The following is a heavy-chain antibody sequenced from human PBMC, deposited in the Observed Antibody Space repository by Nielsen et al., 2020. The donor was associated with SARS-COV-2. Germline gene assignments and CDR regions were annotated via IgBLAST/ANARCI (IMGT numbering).Heavy chain of an antibody. CDR2: INPSGGSS. Sequence: ASVKVSCKASGYTFTSYGISWVRQAPGQGLEWMGIINPSGGSSTYAQKFQGRVTMTRDTSISTAYMELSRLRSDDTAVYYCARESLWGSSALVRSPFDYWGQGTLVTVSS. V-gene: IGHV1-2*02. CDR1: GYTFTSYG. CDR3: ARESLWGSSALVRSPFDY. J-gene: IGHJ4*02. D-gene: IGHD3-16*01.